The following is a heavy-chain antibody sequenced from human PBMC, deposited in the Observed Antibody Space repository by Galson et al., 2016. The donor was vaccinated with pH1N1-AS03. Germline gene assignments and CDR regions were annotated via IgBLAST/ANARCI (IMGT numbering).Heavy chain of an antibody. CDR3: ARDRRYDSSGRYFYESEH. CDR1: GGTFSSYA. Sequence: SVKVSCKASGGTFSSYAITWMRQAPGQGLEWVGGIRPISGAASYAQKFQGRLTITADESTSTIYMELSSLTSEDTAIDYCARDRRYDSSGRYFYESEHWGQGTLVIVSS. V-gene: IGHV1-69*13. J-gene: IGHJ4*02. CDR2: IRPISGAA. D-gene: IGHD3-22*01.